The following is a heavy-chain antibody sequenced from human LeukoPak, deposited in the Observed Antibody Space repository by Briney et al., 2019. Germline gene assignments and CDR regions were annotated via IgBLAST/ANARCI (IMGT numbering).Heavy chain of an antibody. J-gene: IGHJ4*02. CDR3: ARIEKSDYAFWSGYYKYYFDY. CDR1: GGSISIYY. CDR2: VYNSENT. Sequence: SETLSLTCTVSGGSISIYYWSWIRQPPGKGLEWIGYVYNSENTNYNPSLKSRVTISVDTSKNQFSLKLSSVTAADTAVYYCARIEKSDYAFWSGYYKYYFDYWGQGTLVTVSS. V-gene: IGHV4-59*12. D-gene: IGHD3-3*01.